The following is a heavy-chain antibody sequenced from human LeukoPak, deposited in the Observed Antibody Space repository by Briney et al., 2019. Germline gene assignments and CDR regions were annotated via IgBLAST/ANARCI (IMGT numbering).Heavy chain of an antibody. CDR1: GYTFTSYG. CDR2: ISAYSGDT. D-gene: IGHD2-8*02. CDR3: ARAGGVIPFDC. Sequence: ASVKVSCTASGYTFTSYGINWVRQAPGQGLEWMGWISAYSGDTNYAQKLQGRVTMTTDTSTSTAYMELRSLRSDDTALYYCARAGGVIPFDCRGQGTLVTVSS. V-gene: IGHV1-18*01. J-gene: IGHJ4*02.